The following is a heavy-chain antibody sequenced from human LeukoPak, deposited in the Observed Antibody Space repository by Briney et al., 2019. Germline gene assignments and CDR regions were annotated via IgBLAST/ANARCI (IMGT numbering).Heavy chain of an antibody. V-gene: IGHV3-30*02. J-gene: IGHJ4*02. CDR3: AKERDTAMVTIDY. Sequence: GGSLRLSCAASGFTFSSYGMHWVRQAPGKGLEWVAFIRYNGSNKYYADSVKGRFTISRDNSKNTLYLQMNSLRAEDTAVYYCAKERDTAMVTIDYWGQGTLVTVSS. CDR2: IRYNGSNK. D-gene: IGHD5-18*01. CDR1: GFTFSSYG.